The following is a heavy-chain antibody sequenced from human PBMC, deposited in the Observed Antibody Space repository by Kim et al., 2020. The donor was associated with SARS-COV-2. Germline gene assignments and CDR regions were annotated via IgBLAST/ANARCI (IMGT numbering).Heavy chain of an antibody. D-gene: IGHD2-21*02. CDR2: INPNSGGT. CDR1: GYTFTGYY. Sequence: ASVKVSCKASGYTFTGYYMHWVRQAPGQGLEWMGRINPNSGGTNYAQKLQGRVTMTRDTSISTAYMELSRLRSDDTAVYYCARGSLAYCGGDCYSFWGQGTLVTVSS. J-gene: IGHJ4*02. CDR3: ARGSLAYCGGDCYSF. V-gene: IGHV1-2*06.